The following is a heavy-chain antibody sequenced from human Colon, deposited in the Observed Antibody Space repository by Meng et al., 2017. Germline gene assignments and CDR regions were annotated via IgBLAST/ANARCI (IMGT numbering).Heavy chain of an antibody. V-gene: IGHV3-33*01. CDR3: ARERIAVAGFYYYYYGMDV. CDR1: GFTFSSYG. CDR2: IWYDGSNK. D-gene: IGHD6-19*01. J-gene: IGHJ6*02. Sequence: GGPLRLSCAASGFTFSSYGRHWVRQAPGKGLEGVAVIWYDGSNKYYADSVKGRFTISRDNSKNTLYLQMNSLRAEDTAVYYCARERIAVAGFYYYYYGMDVWGQGTTVTV.